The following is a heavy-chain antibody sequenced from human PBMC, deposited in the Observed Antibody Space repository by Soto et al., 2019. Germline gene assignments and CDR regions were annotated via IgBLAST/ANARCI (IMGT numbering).Heavy chain of an antibody. CDR1: GFTFSSYA. V-gene: IGHV3-21*01. CDR2: ISSSGGNI. Sequence: PGGSLRLSCAASGFTFSSYAMSWVRQAPGKGLEWVSSISSSGGNIYYADSVKGRFTISRDNAKNSLYLQMNSLREEDTAVYYCARDSSPKSSGSQGHFDYWGQGTLVTVSS. J-gene: IGHJ4*02. D-gene: IGHD3-22*01. CDR3: ARDSSPKSSGSQGHFDY.